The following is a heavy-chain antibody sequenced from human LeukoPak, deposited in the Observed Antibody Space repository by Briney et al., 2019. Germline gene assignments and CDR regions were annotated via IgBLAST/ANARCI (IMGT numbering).Heavy chain of an antibody. V-gene: IGHV1-18*01. CDR3: ARDFGRHPYGSGSGGNYFDY. CDR2: ISAYNGNT. J-gene: IGHJ4*02. D-gene: IGHD3-10*01. Sequence: ASVTVSCKASGYTFTSYGISWVRQAPGQGLEWMGWISAYNGNTNYAQKLQGRVTMTTDTSTSTAYMELRSLRSDDTAVYYCARDFGRHPYGSGSGGNYFDYWGQGTLVTVSS. CDR1: GYTFTSYG.